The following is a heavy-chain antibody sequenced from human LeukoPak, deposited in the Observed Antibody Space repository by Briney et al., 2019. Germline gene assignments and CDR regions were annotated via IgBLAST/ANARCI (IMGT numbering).Heavy chain of an antibody. Sequence: PSETLSLTCTVSGGSISSYYWSWIRQPPGKGLEWIGYIYYSGSTNYSPSLKSRVTTSVDTSKNQFSLKLSSVTAADTAVYYCARRVSYSNYAGDYYGMDVWGQGTTVTVSS. CDR3: ARRVSYSNYAGDYYGMDV. CDR1: GGSISSYY. CDR2: IYYSGST. V-gene: IGHV4-59*08. D-gene: IGHD4-4*01. J-gene: IGHJ6*02.